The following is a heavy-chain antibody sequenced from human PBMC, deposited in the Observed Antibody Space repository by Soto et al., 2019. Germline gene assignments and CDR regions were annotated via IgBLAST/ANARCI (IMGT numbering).Heavy chain of an antibody. D-gene: IGHD3-3*02. V-gene: IGHV4-30-4*01. J-gene: IGHJ6*02. CDR1: GGSISSGDYF. CDR3: ARGRVISPYYHHGMDV. Sequence: QVQLQASGPGLVKPSQPLSLPCTVSGGSISSGDYFLSGIRQSPGKGLEWIGYLSSIGSTYCNPSLKSRVSVPRAPSKNPFSLKLSSVTTTDTAVYSCARGRVISPYYHHGMDVWGQGTTVTVSS. CDR2: LSSIGST.